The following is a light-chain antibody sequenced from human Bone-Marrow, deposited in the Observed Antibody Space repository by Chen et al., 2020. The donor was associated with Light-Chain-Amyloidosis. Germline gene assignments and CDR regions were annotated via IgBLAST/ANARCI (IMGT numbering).Light chain of an antibody. CDR3: QQYGTSPLT. J-gene: IGKJ4*01. V-gene: IGKV3-20*01. CDR1: QTISINY. Sequence: EIVLTQSPGTLSLSPGEGANLSCRASQTISINYLTWYQQKFGQAPRLLIYGSSSSATGIPDRFTGSGSWTDFTLTINRLEPEDFAMYYCQQYGTSPLTFGGGTKVEIK. CDR2: GSS.